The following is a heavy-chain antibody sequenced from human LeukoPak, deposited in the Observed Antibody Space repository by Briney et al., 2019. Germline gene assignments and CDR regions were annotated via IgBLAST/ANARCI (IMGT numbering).Heavy chain of an antibody. J-gene: IGHJ5*02. Sequence: SETLSPTCTVSGGSISSSSYYWGWIRQPPGKGLEWIGSIYYSGSTYYNPSLKSRVTISVDTSKNQFSLKLSSVTAADTAVYYCARRYYDFWSGYGSWFDPWGQGTLVTVSS. D-gene: IGHD3-3*01. CDR3: ARRYYDFWSGYGSWFDP. V-gene: IGHV4-39*01. CDR2: IYYSGST. CDR1: GGSISSSSYY.